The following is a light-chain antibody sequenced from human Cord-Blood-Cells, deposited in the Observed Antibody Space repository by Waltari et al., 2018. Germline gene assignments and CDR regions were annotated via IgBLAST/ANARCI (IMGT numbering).Light chain of an antibody. Sequence: EIVMTQSPATLSVSPGERATLSCRASQSVSSNLAWYQQKPGQAPRLLIYVASTRATGIPARFSGSGSGTEFTLNISSLQSEDFAVYYCQQYKHWPPWTFGQGTKVEIK. V-gene: IGKV3-15*01. CDR3: QQYKHWPPWT. CDR2: VAS. CDR1: QSVSSN. J-gene: IGKJ1*01.